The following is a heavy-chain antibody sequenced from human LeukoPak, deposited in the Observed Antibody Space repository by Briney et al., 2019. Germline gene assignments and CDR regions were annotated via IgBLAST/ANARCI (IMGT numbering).Heavy chain of an antibody. Sequence: PSQTLSLTCTVSGGSISSGDYYWSWIRQPPGKGLEGIGYIYYSGSTYYNPSLKGRVTISVATSKNQLSLKLSSVTAADTAVYYCARAPQTPDSSGWFDAFDIWGQGTMVTVSS. V-gene: IGHV4-30-4*08. CDR3: ARAPQTPDSSGWFDAFDI. CDR1: GGSISSGDYY. J-gene: IGHJ3*02. D-gene: IGHD6-19*01. CDR2: IYYSGST.